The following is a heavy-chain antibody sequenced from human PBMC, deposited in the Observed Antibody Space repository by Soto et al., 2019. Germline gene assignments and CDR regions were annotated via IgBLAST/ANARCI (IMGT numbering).Heavy chain of an antibody. J-gene: IGHJ3*02. CDR2: FDPEDGET. Sequence: QVQLVQSGAEVKKPGASVKVSCKVSGYTLTELSMHWVRQAPGKGLEWMGGFDPEDGETIYAQKFQGRVTMTEDTSTDTAYMELRSLRSEDTAVYYCAITTGTTGDEPEDAFDIWGQGTMVTVSS. V-gene: IGHV1-24*01. CDR1: GYTLTELS. D-gene: IGHD1-7*01. CDR3: AITTGTTGDEPEDAFDI.